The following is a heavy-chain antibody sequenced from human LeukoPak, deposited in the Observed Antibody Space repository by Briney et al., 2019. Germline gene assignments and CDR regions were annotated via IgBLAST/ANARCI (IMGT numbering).Heavy chain of an antibody. CDR3: ARHPITRYYDSSGDPAAGPDY. CDR2: INPGDSDT. CDR1: GSRFATYW. J-gene: IGHJ4*02. V-gene: IGHV5-51*01. Sequence: GASLKISFKGSGSRFATYWIGWVRQMPGKGLEWMGIINPGDSDTTYSPSFQGQVTISADKSISTAYPQWSGLKASDTAMYYCARHPITRYYDSSGDPAAGPDYWGQGTLVTVSS. D-gene: IGHD3-22*01.